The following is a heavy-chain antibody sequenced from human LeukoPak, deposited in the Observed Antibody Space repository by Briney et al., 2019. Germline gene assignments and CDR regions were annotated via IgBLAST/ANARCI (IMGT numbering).Heavy chain of an antibody. CDR2: IDSDGSST. Sequence: AGGSLRLSCAASGFSFSSYWMHWVRHAPGKGLVWVSRIDSDGSSTDYADSVKGRFTISRDNAKNTLYLQMNSLRAEDTAVYYCAWATDGEIWGQGTLVTVSS. CDR1: GFSFSSYW. D-gene: IGHD5-12*01. V-gene: IGHV3-74*01. CDR3: AWATDGEI. J-gene: IGHJ4*02.